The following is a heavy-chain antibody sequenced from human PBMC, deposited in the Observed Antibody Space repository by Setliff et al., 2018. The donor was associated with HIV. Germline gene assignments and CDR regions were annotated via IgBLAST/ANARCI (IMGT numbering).Heavy chain of an antibody. CDR3: GRYRKLGSAFDM. D-gene: IGHD1-26*01. V-gene: IGHV1-3*01. CDR2: INAGNGHT. J-gene: IGHJ3*02. CDR1: GYTFTNYA. Sequence: VASVKVSCKASGYTFTNYAMHWVRQAPGQRLEWMGWINAGNGHTKYSQKFQGRVTITRDTSATTAYMELSSLRSEDTAVYYCGRYRKLGSAFDMWGQGTMVTVSS.